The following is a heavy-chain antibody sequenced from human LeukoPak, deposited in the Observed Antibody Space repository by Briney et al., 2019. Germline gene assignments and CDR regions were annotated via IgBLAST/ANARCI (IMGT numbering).Heavy chain of an antibody. V-gene: IGHV3-23*01. CDR1: GFTYSSYA. D-gene: IGHD1-26*01. CDR3: AKVHPSGSFDY. J-gene: IGHJ4*02. CDR2: ISGSGGSA. Sequence: GGSLRLSCAASGFTYSSYAMSWVRQAPGKGLEWVSAISGSGGSAYYADSVKGRFTISRDNSKNTLYLQMNSLRAEDTAVYYRAKVHPSGSFDYWGQGTLVTVSS.